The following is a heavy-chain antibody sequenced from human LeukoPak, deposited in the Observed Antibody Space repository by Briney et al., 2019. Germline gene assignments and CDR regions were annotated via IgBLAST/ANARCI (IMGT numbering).Heavy chain of an antibody. D-gene: IGHD5-24*01. CDR3: ARVRRSAFDM. Sequence: PGGSLRLSCAASGFTFSYYWMHWVRQAPGKGLVWVSRVNSDGRSTDYADSVKGRFTISRDNARNTVYLQMNSLRGEDMAVYYCARVRRSAFDMWGQGTMVTVSS. V-gene: IGHV3-74*01. CDR2: VNSDGRST. J-gene: IGHJ3*02. CDR1: GFTFSYYW.